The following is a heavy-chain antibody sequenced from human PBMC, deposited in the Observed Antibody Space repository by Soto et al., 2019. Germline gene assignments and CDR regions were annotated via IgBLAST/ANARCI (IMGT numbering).Heavy chain of an antibody. D-gene: IGHD6-19*01. J-gene: IGHJ5*02. CDR3: AKDLYGAGWYNYFDP. V-gene: IGHV3-30*18. CDR2: ISHDGAAK. CDR1: GFTFSTTG. Sequence: QVQLVESGGGVVQPGRSLRLSCAASGFTFSTTGMHWVRQAPGKGLEWVAMISHDGAAKYYADSVKGRFTISRDTSNNTLYLQMNSLRPEDTAVYHCAKDLYGAGWYNYFDPWGQGTLVTVSS.